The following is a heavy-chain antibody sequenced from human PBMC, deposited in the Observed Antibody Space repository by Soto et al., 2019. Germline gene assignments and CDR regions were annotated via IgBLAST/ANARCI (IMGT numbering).Heavy chain of an antibody. Sequence: EVQLVESGGGLVKPGGSLRLSCAASGFTFSSYSMNWVRQAPGKGLEWVSSISSSSSYIYYADSVKGRFTISRDNAKNSMYRQMNSLRAEDTAVYYCARVLGCSSTSCYHDAFDIWGQGTMVTVSS. CDR1: GFTFSSYS. V-gene: IGHV3-21*01. CDR3: ARVLGCSSTSCYHDAFDI. CDR2: ISSSSSYI. D-gene: IGHD2-2*01. J-gene: IGHJ3*02.